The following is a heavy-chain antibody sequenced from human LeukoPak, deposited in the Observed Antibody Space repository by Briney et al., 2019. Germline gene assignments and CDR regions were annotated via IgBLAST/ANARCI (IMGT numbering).Heavy chain of an antibody. Sequence: GASVKVSCKASGYTFTGYYMHWVRQAPGQGLEWMGWINPNSGGTSYAQKFQGRVTMTRDTSISTAYMELSRLRSDGTAVYYCASETMVRGALGLFDYWGQGTLVTVSS. J-gene: IGHJ4*02. CDR1: GYTFTGYY. CDR2: INPNSGGT. D-gene: IGHD3-10*01. V-gene: IGHV1-2*02. CDR3: ASETMVRGALGLFDY.